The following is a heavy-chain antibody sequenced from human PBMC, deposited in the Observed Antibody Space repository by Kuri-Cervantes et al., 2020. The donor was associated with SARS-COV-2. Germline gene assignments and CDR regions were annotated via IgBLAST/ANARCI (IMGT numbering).Heavy chain of an antibody. CDR1: GGTFSSYA. CDR3: ARGDSSGADYYYYGMDV. D-gene: IGHD6-19*01. CDR2: IIPILGIA. V-gene: IGHV1-69*10. Sequence: SVKVSCKASGGTFSSYAISWVRQAPGQELEWMGGIIPILGIANYAQKFQGRVTITADKSTSTAYMELSSLRSEDTAVYYCARGDSSGADYYYYGMDVWGQGTTVTVSS. J-gene: IGHJ6*02.